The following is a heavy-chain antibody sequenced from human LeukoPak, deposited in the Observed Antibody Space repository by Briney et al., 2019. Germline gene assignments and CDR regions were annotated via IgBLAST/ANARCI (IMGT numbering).Heavy chain of an antibody. CDR2: MNPNSGNT. V-gene: IGHV1-8*02. CDR3: ARNLVGKTDFDY. D-gene: IGHD6-19*01. CDR1: GYTFTGYY. J-gene: IGHJ4*02. Sequence: ASVKVSCKASGYTFTGYYMHWVRQAPGQGLEWMGWMNPNSGNTGYAQKFQGRVTMTRNTSISTAYMELSSLRSEDTAVYYCARNLVGKTDFDYWGQGTLVTVSS.